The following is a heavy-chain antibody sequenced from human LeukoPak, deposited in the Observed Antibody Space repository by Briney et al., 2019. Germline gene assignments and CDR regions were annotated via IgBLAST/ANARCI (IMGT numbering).Heavy chain of an antibody. CDR2: MSHNRGT. Sequence: RSSETLSLSCAVSGYSISSGYYWGWIRQTPGKGLEWIGSMSHNRGTYYNPSLKSRVTISMDTSKNQFSLRLSSVTAADTAVYYCASYYASGVSAYNYYGMDVWGKGTTVTVSS. CDR3: ASYYASGVSAYNYYGMDV. V-gene: IGHV4-38-2*01. J-gene: IGHJ6*04. CDR1: GYSISSGYY. D-gene: IGHD3-10*01.